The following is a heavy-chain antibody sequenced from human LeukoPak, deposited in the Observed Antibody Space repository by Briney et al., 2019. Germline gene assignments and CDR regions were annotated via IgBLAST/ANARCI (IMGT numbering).Heavy chain of an antibody. D-gene: IGHD4-17*01. CDR3: ATGAQRYYFDY. V-gene: IGHV3-53*01. Sequence: GGSLRLSCASSGFTVSSHYMSWVRQAPGQGLEWVSIIYSGGSTYYAAPVKGGFTLSRETSKNTLYLQMNSLRAADTAVYYCATGAQRYYFDYWGQGTLVTVSS. J-gene: IGHJ4*02. CDR1: GFTVSSHY. CDR2: IYSGGST.